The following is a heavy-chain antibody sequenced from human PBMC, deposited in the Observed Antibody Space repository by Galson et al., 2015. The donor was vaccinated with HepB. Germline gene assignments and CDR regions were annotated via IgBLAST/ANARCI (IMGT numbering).Heavy chain of an antibody. D-gene: IGHD6-19*01. Sequence: SLRLSCAASGLTFSSHWMTWVRQAPGKGLEWVANMKPEGIEKFHVDSVKGRFTISRDNARNSLYLQTSSLRAEDTAVYYCSSRQSDYWGQGTLVTVSS. J-gene: IGHJ4*02. CDR1: GLTFSSHW. V-gene: IGHV3-7*03. CDR2: MKPEGIEK. CDR3: SSRQSDY.